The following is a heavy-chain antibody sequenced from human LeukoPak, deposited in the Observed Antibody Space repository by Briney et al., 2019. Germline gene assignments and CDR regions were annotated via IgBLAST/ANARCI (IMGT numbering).Heavy chain of an antibody. CDR2: IWYDGSNK. CDR3: AREGGVDTAMVGYYYGMDV. D-gene: IGHD5-18*01. V-gene: IGHV3-33*01. J-gene: IGHJ6*02. Sequence: GSLRLSCAASGFTFSSYGMHWVRQAPGKGVEWVALIWYDGSNKYYADSVEGRLTISRDNHKNTLYLQMNSLRAEDTAVYYCAREGGVDTAMVGYYYGMDVWGQGTTVTVSS. CDR1: GFTFSSYG.